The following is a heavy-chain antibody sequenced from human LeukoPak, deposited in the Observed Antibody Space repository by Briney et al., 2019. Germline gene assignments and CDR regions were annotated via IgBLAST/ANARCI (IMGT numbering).Heavy chain of an antibody. V-gene: IGHV3-23*01. D-gene: IGHD3-3*01. J-gene: IGHJ4*02. Sequence: GGSLRLSCAASGFTFSRHAMSWVRQAPGKGLEWVSAITGSGGSAYYADSVKGRFTISRDNSKNTLYLQMNSLRAEDTALYYCAKGTHFGVVIPLDYWGQGTLVTVSS. CDR1: GFTFSRHA. CDR2: ITGSGGSA. CDR3: AKGTHFGVVIPLDY.